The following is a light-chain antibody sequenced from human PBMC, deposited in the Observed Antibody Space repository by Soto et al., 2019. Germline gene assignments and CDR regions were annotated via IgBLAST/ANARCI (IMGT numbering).Light chain of an antibody. CDR2: GAS. J-gene: IGKJ1*01. CDR3: QQYGSSPET. V-gene: IGKV3-20*01. Sequence: EIVLTQSPGTLSLSPGERVTLSCRASQSVSSTYVAWYQHKPGQAPRLLIYGASSRATGVPDRFSGSGSGTDFTLTISRLEPEDFAVYYCQQYGSSPETFGQGTKVEIK. CDR1: QSVSSTY.